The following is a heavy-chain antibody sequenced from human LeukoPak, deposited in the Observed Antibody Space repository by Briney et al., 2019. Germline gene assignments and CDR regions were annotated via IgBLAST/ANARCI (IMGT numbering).Heavy chain of an antibody. V-gene: IGHV3-21*01. CDR2: ISSDSRHI. Sequence: PGGSLRLSCSASAFTFNDYSMNWVRQAPGKGLEWVSSISSDSRHIYYADSVKGRFTISRDNAKNSLYLQMNSLRAEDTALYYCARLYCSNTSCYAMDVWGKGTTVTISS. D-gene: IGHD2-2*01. CDR3: ARLYCSNTSCYAMDV. CDR1: AFTFNDYS. J-gene: IGHJ6*04.